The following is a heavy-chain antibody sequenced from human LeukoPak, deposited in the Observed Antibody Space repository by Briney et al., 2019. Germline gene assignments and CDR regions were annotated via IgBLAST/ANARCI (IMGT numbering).Heavy chain of an antibody. V-gene: IGHV5-51*01. CDR2: IYPGDSDT. Sequence: GESLKISCKGSGYIFSNYWIAWVRRMPGKGLDWMGIIYPGDSDTRYSPSFRGQVTIPADKSISTAYLQWSSLEASDTAMYFCARSDYGDIPRFDYWGQGTLVTVSS. CDR3: ARSDYGDIPRFDY. CDR1: GYIFSNYW. J-gene: IGHJ4*02. D-gene: IGHD4-17*01.